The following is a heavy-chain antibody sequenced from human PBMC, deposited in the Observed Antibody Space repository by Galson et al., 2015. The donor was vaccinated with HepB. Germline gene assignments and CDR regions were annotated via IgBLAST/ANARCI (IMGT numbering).Heavy chain of an antibody. D-gene: IGHD2-21*02. V-gene: IGHV3-49*04. CDR1: GFTFGDYA. CDR3: TREIVVVTANYYYYGMDV. J-gene: IGHJ6*02. CDR2: IRSKAYGGTT. Sequence: SLRLSCAASGFTFGDYAMSWVRQAPGKGLEWVGFIRSKAYGGTTEYAASVKGRFTISRDDSKSIAYLQMNSLKTEDTAVYYCTREIVVVTANYYYYGMDVWGQGTTVTVSS.